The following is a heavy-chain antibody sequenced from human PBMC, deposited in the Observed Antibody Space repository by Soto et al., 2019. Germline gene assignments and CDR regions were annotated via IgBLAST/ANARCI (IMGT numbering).Heavy chain of an antibody. J-gene: IGHJ4*02. V-gene: IGHV1-24*01. CDR3: ATPGPYCSGGSCYSGVDY. CDR1: GYTLTELS. CDR2: FDPEDGET. Sequence: GASVKVSCKVSGYTLTELSMHWVRQAPGKGLEWMGGFDPEDGETIYAQKFQGRVTMTEDTSTDTAYMELSSLRSEDTALYYCATPGPYCSGGSCYSGVDYWGQGTLVTVSS. D-gene: IGHD2-15*01.